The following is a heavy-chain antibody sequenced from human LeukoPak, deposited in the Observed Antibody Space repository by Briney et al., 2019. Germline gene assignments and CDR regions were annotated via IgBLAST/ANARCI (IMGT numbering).Heavy chain of an antibody. Sequence: SETLSLTCTDSGGSLRSSYRSWIRQPPGKGLEWIGCTYNRGSTKYNPSLKSRVTISLDTSKNQLSLKLCSVTAADTAVYYCATYNSGHYWYFDLWGGGTLVTVSS. CDR3: ATYNSGHYWYFDL. D-gene: IGHD1-1*01. CDR1: GGSLRSSY. J-gene: IGHJ2*01. V-gene: IGHV4-59*01. CDR2: TYNRGST.